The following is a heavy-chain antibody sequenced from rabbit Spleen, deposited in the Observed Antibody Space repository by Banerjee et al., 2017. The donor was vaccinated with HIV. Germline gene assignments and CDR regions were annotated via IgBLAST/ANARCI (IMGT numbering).Heavy chain of an antibody. V-gene: IGHV1S40*01. CDR2: INAVTGKA. D-gene: IGHD1-1*01. CDR3: ARDLPGVIGWNFGW. CDR1: GFSFSSNDY. J-gene: IGHJ4*01. Sequence: QSLEESGGDLVKPGASLTLTCTASGFSFSSNDYMCWVRQAPGKGLEWIACINAVTGKAIYASWATGRYTFSKTSSTTVTLEMTSLTAADTATYFCARDLPGVIGWNFGWWGPGTLVTVS.